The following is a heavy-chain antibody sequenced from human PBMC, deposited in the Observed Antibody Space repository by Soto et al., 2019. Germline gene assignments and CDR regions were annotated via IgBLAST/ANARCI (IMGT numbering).Heavy chain of an antibody. Sequence: SETLSLTCAVYGGSFSGYYWSWIRQPPGKGLEWIGEINHSGSTNYNPSLKSRVTISVGTSKNQFSLKLSSVTAADTAVYYCARGSGYCTNGVCYPTQGGGYCSGGSCYSFDYWGQGTLVTVSS. V-gene: IGHV4-34*01. CDR3: ARGSGYCTNGVCYPTQGGGYCSGGSCYSFDY. J-gene: IGHJ4*02. D-gene: IGHD2-15*01. CDR1: GGSFSGYY. CDR2: INHSGST.